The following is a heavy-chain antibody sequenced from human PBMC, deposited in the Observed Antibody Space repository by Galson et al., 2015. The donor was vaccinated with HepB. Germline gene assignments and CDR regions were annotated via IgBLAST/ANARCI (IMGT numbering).Heavy chain of an antibody. CDR1: GYSFTTHW. CDR3: ARLGGGMTTILYYYYYMDV. CDR2: IFPGDSDT. D-gene: IGHD3-16*01. Sequence: QSGAEVKKPGGSLKISCKASGYSFTTHWIGWVRQMPGKGLEWMGIIFPGDSDTRYSPTFQGQVTMSVDTSISTAYLQWSSLQAADTAMYYCARLGGGMTTILYYYYYMDVWGQGTTVNVSS. J-gene: IGHJ6*03. V-gene: IGHV5-51*03.